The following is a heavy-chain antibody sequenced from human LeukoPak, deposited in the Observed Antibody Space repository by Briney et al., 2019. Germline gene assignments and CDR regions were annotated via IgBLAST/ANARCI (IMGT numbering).Heavy chain of an antibody. CDR1: GGSISSYY. J-gene: IGHJ2*01. Sequence: SETLSLTCTVSGGSISSYYWSWIRQPPGKGLEWIGYIYYSGSTNYNPYLKSRVTISVDTSKNQFSLKLSSVTAADTAVYYCARTRNGRYFDLWGRGTLVTVAS. V-gene: IGHV4-59*01. CDR2: IYYSGST. D-gene: IGHD1-1*01. CDR3: ARTRNGRYFDL.